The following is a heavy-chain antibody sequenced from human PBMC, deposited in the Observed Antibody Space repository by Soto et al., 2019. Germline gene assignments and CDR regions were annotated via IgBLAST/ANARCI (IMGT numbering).Heavy chain of an antibody. D-gene: IGHD2-8*01. CDR3: ASQKVLMVYAPDY. CDR2: IYYSGST. J-gene: IGHJ4*02. Sequence: QVQLQESGPGLVKPAQTLSLTGTVSGGSINSGDYYWSWIRKPPGRDLERIGYIYYSGSTYYNPSLKSRVTLSVDTSKNQFSLKLSSVTAADTAVYYCASQKVLMVYAPDYWGQGTLVTVSS. CDR1: GGSINSGDYY. V-gene: IGHV4-30-4*01.